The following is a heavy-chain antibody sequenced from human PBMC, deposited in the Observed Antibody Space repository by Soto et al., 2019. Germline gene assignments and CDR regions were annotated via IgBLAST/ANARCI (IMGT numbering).Heavy chain of an antibody. CDR2: IYYSGST. V-gene: IGHV4-59*11. CDR3: ARVVRCSGGSCYSASELAFDI. CDR1: GGTIVGHY. Sequence: SQPISVPCTVSGGTIVGHYGRWIRKTPGKGLEWIGYIYYSGSTNYNPSLKSRVTISVDTSKNQFSLKLSSVTAADAAVYYCARVVRCSGGSCYSASELAFDIWGQGTMVTVSS. J-gene: IGHJ3*02. D-gene: IGHD2-15*01.